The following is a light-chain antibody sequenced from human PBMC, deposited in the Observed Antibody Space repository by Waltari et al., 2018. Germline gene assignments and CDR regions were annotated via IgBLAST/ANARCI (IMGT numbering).Light chain of an antibody. CDR1: SSDVGNYKR. CDR2: AVS. V-gene: IGLV2-23*02. J-gene: IGLJ2*01. CDR3: CSYAGSSKGV. Sequence: QSALTQPASVSGSPGQSITISCTGSSSDVGNYKRVSWYQQHPGKAPKLMIYAVSKRPSGVSDRFSGSKSGDTASLTISGLKPEDEADYFCCSYAGSSKGVFGGGTKVTVL.